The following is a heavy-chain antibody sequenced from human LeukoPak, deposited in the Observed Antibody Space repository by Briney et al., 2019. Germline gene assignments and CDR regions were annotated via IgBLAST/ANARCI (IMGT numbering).Heavy chain of an antibody. J-gene: IGHJ4*02. CDR3: AKDGGSYYGNFDY. V-gene: IGHV3-30*02. D-gene: IGHD1-26*01. CDR1: GFIFSSYG. CDR2: IRYDGSNK. Sequence: GGSLRLSCAASGFIFSSYGMHWVRQAPGKGLEWVAFIRYDGSNKYYADSVKGRFTISRDNSKNTLYLQMNSLRAEDTAVYYCAKDGGSYYGNFDYWGQGTLVTVSS.